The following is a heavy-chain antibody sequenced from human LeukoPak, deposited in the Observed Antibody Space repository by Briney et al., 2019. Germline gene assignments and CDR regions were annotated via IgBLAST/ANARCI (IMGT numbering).Heavy chain of an antibody. V-gene: IGHV3-7*01. D-gene: IGHD3-22*01. J-gene: IGHJ4*02. CDR3: ARDGYYDGSGFPFLLLDY. CDR1: GFTFSSYW. Sequence: PGGSLRLSCAASGFTFSSYWMNWARQAPGKGLEWVASINHNGNVNYYVDSVKGRFTISRDNSKNTLYLQMNSLRAEDTAVYYCARDGYYDGSGFPFLLLDYWGQGALVTVSS. CDR2: INHNGNVN.